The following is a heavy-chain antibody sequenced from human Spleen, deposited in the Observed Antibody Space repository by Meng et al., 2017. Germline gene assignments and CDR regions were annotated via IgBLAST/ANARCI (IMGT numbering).Heavy chain of an antibody. CDR2: IYYSGST. CDR3: ASSGWYRGPNYFDY. J-gene: IGHJ4*01. CDR1: VGSINSGDYY. D-gene: IGHD6-19*01. V-gene: IGHV4-31*01. Sequence: QSAPGTVHLSPCASLTCTVSVGSINSGDYYWSWLREHPGKGLERIGDIYYSGSTYYHPSLKSLVTISVDPSKNQFSLMVSPVTAADTAVYYCASSGWYRGPNYFDYWGQGTLVTVSS.